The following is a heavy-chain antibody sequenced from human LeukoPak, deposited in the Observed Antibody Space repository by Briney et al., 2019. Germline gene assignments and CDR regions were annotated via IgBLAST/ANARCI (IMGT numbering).Heavy chain of an antibody. J-gene: IGHJ5*02. Sequence: KSSQTLSLTCTVSGGSISSGDYYWSWIRQPPGKGLEWIGYIYYSGSTYYNPSLKSRVTISVDTSKNQFSLKLSSVTAADTAVYYCARLLWFEESDPWGQGTLVTVSS. CDR2: IYYSGST. D-gene: IGHD3-10*01. CDR1: GGSISSGDYY. CDR3: ARLLWFEESDP. V-gene: IGHV4-30-4*01.